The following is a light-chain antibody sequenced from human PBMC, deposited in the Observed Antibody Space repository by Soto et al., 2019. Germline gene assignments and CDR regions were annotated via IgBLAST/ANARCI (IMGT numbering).Light chain of an antibody. CDR3: SSYVGTNSYV. J-gene: IGLJ1*01. V-gene: IGLV2-8*01. Sequence: QSPLTQPPFPSGSPPETATISCTGTSRAVGGYNYVSWYQHHPGKAPKLIIYEVYKRPSGVPDRFSGSKSGNTAALTVSGLQAEDEADYYCSSYVGTNSYVFGTGTKVTVL. CDR1: SRAVGGYNY. CDR2: EVY.